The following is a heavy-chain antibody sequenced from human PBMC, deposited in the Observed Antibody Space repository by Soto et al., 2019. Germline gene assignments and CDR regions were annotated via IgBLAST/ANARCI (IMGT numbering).Heavy chain of an antibody. Sequence: SETLSLTCTVSGGSISSRSYYWGWIRQPPGKGLEWIGGIYYSGTTFYSPSLKSRVIISVDTSKNQFSLKLSSVTAADTAVYYFAGDYLAAAGYYYYYGMDVWGQGTTVTVSS. V-gene: IGHV4-39*07. CDR3: AGDYLAAAGYYYYYGMDV. CDR1: GGSISSRSYY. D-gene: IGHD6-13*01. J-gene: IGHJ6*02. CDR2: IYYSGTT.